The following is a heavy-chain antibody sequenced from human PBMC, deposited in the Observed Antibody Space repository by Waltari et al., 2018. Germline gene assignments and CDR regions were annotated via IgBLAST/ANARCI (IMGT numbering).Heavy chain of an antibody. Sequence: QVQLVQSGAEVKKPGASVKDSCKASGYTFTSYYMHWVRQAPGQGLAWMGIINPSGGSTSYAQKCQGTGTKTSDTATSTVYMELSSMRSEETAAYYCASDYYDSRCFCDYWGQGPLVTVSP. CDR2: INPSGGST. CDR3: ASDYYDSRCFCDY. J-gene: IGHJ4*02. CDR1: GYTFTSYY. V-gene: IGHV1-46*01. D-gene: IGHD3-22*01.